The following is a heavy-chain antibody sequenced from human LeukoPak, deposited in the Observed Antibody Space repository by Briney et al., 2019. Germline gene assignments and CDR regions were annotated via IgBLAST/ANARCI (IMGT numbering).Heavy chain of an antibody. D-gene: IGHD3-3*01. CDR2: INPNTGGT. Sequence: ASVKVSCKASGYTFTGYHIHWVRRAPGQGPEWMGWINPNTGGTNYAQKFQGRVTMTRDTSISTAYMELSRLRSDDTAVYYCAINPLTIFGVVISPEAFDIWGQGTVVTVSS. J-gene: IGHJ3*02. V-gene: IGHV1-2*02. CDR3: AINPLTIFGVVISPEAFDI. CDR1: GYTFTGYH.